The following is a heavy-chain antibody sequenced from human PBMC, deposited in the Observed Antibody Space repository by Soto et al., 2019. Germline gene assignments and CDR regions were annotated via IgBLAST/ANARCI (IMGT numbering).Heavy chain of an antibody. Sequence: PGESLKISCKSSGYSFTDYWIGWVRQMPGKGLEWMGIIYPGDSDARYSPSFQGQVTISVDTSINTAFLRWNSLTASDTAMYYCARQADYNILTGYFYYFDYWGQGSMATFSS. V-gene: IGHV5-51*01. CDR3: ARQADYNILTGYFYYFDY. J-gene: IGHJ4*02. CDR1: GYSFTDYW. D-gene: IGHD3-9*01. CDR2: IYPGDSDA.